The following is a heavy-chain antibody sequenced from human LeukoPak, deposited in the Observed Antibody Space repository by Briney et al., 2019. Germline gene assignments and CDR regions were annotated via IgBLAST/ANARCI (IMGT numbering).Heavy chain of an antibody. CDR1: AFTFTNYA. CDR2: ISGSGGRT. Sequence: PGGSLRLSCAASAFTFTNYAMSWFRQAPGKGLEWVPVISGSGGRTYYADSVKGWFTISRDNSKNTLFLQMNSLRAEDTAVYYCAKGAQGYGDSTTDYWGRGTLVTVSS. V-gene: IGHV3-23*01. CDR3: AKGAQGYGDSTTDY. D-gene: IGHD4-17*01. J-gene: IGHJ4*02.